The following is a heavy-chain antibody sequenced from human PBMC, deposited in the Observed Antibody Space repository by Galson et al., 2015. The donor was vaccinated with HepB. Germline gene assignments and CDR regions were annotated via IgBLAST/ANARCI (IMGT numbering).Heavy chain of an antibody. V-gene: IGHV3-9*01. D-gene: IGHD6-19*01. CDR3: AKGRIAVAGRGGYFDY. CDR2: ISWNSGSI. J-gene: IGHJ4*02. CDR1: GFTFDDYA. Sequence: SLRLSCAASGFTFDDYAMHWVRQAPGKGLEWVSGISWNSGSIGYADSVKGRFTISRDNAKNSLYLQMNSLRAEDTALYYCAKGRIAVAGRGGYFDYWGQGTLVTVSS.